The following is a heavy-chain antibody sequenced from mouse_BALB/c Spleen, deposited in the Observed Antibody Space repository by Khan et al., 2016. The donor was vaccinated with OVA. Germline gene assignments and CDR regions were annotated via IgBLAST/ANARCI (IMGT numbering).Heavy chain of an antibody. CDR1: GFTFSSYS. Sequence: DVQLVESGGDLVKPGGSLKLSCAASGFTFSSYSMSWVRQTPDKRLEWVASISSGGDYTYYPDRVKGRFTISRDNAKNTLYLQMSDLKSEDTAMYYCADHLTGSFAYWGQGTLVTVSA. J-gene: IGHJ3*01. V-gene: IGHV5-6*01. CDR3: ADHLTGSFAY. CDR2: ISSGGDYT. D-gene: IGHD4-1*01.